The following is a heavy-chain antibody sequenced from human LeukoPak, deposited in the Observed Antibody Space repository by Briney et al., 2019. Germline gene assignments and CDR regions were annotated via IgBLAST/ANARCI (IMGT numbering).Heavy chain of an antibody. V-gene: IGHV3-30*02. CDR2: IRYDGSNK. J-gene: IGHJ4*02. CDR3: AKDNWGYDILTGYYDRYYFDY. Sequence: GGSLRLSCAASGFTFSSYGMHWVRQAPGKGLEWVAFIRYDGSNKYYADSVKGRFTISRDNSKNTLYLQMNSLRAEDTAVYYCAKDNWGYDILTGYYDRYYFDYWGQGTLVTVSS. D-gene: IGHD3-9*01. CDR1: GFTFSSYG.